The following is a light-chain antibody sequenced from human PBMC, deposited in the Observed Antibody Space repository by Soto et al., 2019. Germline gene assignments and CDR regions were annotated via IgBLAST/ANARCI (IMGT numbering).Light chain of an antibody. CDR2: GAS. CDR3: QQYGSSTLWT. CDR1: QSVSSSY. V-gene: IGKV3-20*01. Sequence: EIWLTQSPGTLSLSQGERATLSCRSIQSVSSSYLAWYQQKPGQAPRLLIYGASSRATGIPDRFSGSGSGKDFTITISRLEPEDFAVYYCQQYGSSTLWTFGQGTKVDIK. J-gene: IGKJ1*01.